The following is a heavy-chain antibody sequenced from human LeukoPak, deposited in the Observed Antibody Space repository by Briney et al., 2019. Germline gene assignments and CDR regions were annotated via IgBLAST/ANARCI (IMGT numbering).Heavy chain of an antibody. Sequence: GGSLRLSCAASGFTFSSYWMSWVRQAPGKGLEWVANIKQDGSEKYYVDSVKGRFTMSRDNAKNSLYLQMNSLRAEDTAVYYCATPGGARGYSYGYDYWGQGTLVTVSS. D-gene: IGHD5-18*01. CDR2: IKQDGSEK. CDR1: GFTFSSYW. V-gene: IGHV3-7*03. J-gene: IGHJ4*02. CDR3: ATPGGARGYSYGYDY.